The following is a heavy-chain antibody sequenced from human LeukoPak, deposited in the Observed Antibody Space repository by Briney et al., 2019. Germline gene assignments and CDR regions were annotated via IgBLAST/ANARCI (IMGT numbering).Heavy chain of an antibody. CDR3: ARQTGSGLFILP. Sequence: PSETLSLTCAVSGYSIGSGYNWGWIRQPPGKGLEWIGSISHSGSTYYNPSLKSRVTIFADTSKNQFSLKLSSVTAADTAMYYCARQTGSGLFILPGGQGTLVTVSS. D-gene: IGHD3/OR15-3a*01. V-gene: IGHV4-38-2*01. J-gene: IGHJ4*02. CDR2: ISHSGST. CDR1: GYSIGSGYN.